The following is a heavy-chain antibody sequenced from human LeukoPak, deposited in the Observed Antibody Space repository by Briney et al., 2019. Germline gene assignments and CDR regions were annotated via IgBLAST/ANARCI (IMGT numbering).Heavy chain of an antibody. D-gene: IGHD3-22*01. CDR2: IYYSGNT. V-gene: IGHV4-59*12. CDR1: GGSISNYY. Sequence: MASETLSLTCTVAGGSISNYYWSWIRQPPGKGLEWIGYIYYSGNTYYNPSLKSRVTISVDTSKNQFSLKLSSVTAADTAVYYCAREGSRYYYDSSGYYVGDYYYMDVWGKGTTVTVSS. CDR3: AREGSRYYYDSSGYYVGDYYYMDV. J-gene: IGHJ6*03.